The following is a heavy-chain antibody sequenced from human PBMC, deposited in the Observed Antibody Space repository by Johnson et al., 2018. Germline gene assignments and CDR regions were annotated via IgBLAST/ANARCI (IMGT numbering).Heavy chain of an antibody. CDR2: AFYSGRA. D-gene: IGHD5-18*01. V-gene: IGHV4-59*01. CDR1: GVSITNYY. CDR3: GRDHTATLRYIDY. Sequence: QVQLQESGPGRMKPSETLSLTCSVSGVSITNYYWSWIRQPPGKGLEWIGYAFYSGRAKYNPSLKSRVTISVDTSKSQFSLKLTSVTAADTAVYYCGRDHTATLRYIDYWGQGTLVTVSS. J-gene: IGHJ4*02.